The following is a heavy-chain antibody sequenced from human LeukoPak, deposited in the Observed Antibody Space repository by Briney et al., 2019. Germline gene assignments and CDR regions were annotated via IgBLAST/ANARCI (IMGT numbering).Heavy chain of an antibody. CDR3: ERRGAHDAFDI. J-gene: IGHJ3*02. CDR2: IYYSGST. Sequence: PSETPSLTCTVSGGSISSGGYYWSWIRQHPGKGLEWIGYIYYSGSTYYNPSLKSRVTISVDTSKNQFSLKLSSVTAADTAVYYCERRGAHDAFDIWGQGTMVTVSS. CDR1: GGSISSGGYY. V-gene: IGHV4-31*03. D-gene: IGHD1-26*01.